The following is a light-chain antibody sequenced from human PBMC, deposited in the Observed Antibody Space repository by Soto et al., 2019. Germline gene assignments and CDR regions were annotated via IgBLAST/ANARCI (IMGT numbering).Light chain of an antibody. Sequence: DIQMTQSPSSLSTSVGDRVTITCRASQSISSYLNWYQQKPGKAPKLLIYAASSLQSGVPSRFSGSGSGTDFTLTISSLQPEDFATYYCQQLYSTPIPFGQGTRLEIK. J-gene: IGKJ5*01. CDR1: QSISSY. CDR3: QQLYSTPIP. V-gene: IGKV1-39*01. CDR2: AAS.